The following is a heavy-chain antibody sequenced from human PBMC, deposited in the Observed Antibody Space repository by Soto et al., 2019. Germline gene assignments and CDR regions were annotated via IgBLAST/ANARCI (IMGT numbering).Heavy chain of an antibody. CDR2: IDWDDDK. Sequence: SGPTLVNPTQTLTFTCTFSGFSLSTSGMCVSWIRQPPGKALEWLALIDWDDDKYYSTSLKTRLTISKDTSKNQVVLTMTNMDPVDTATYYCARVQGDSSSSNYYYYGMDVWGQGTTVTVSS. J-gene: IGHJ6*02. CDR1: GFSLSTSGMC. CDR3: ARVQGDSSSSNYYYYGMDV. D-gene: IGHD6-6*01. V-gene: IGHV2-70*01.